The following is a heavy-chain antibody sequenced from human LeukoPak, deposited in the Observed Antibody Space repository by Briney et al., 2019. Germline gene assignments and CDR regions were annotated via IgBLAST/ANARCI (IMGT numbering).Heavy chain of an antibody. D-gene: IGHD2-2*01. V-gene: IGHV4-39*01. CDR2: IYYSGSA. CDR1: GGSLNSDNYY. CDR3: ARHSHCSSTSCYFDF. Sequence: SETLSLTCTVSGGSLNSDNYYWGWIRQPPGKGLECIGSIYYSGSAYYNPSLKSRVTISVDTSKNQLSLNLRFVTAADTALYYCARHSHCSSTSCYFDFWGRGTLVTVSS. J-gene: IGHJ4*02.